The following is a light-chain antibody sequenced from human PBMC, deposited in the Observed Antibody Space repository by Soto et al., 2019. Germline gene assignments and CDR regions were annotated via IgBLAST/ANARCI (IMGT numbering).Light chain of an antibody. V-gene: IGLV2-11*01. J-gene: IGLJ1*01. CDR1: SSDVGSYNY. CDR3: CSYAGSYTLYV. Sequence: QSALTQPRSVSGSPGQSVTISCTGTSSDVGSYNYVSWYQQHPGKAPKLMIYDVNKRPPGVPDRFSGSKSGNTASLTISGLQAEDEADYYCCSYAGSYTLYVFGTGTKLTVL. CDR2: DVN.